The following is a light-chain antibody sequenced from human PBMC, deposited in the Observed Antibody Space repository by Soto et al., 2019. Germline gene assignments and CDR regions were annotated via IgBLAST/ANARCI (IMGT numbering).Light chain of an antibody. CDR1: SSNIGAGYD. V-gene: IGLV1-40*01. CDR2: GNS. Sequence: QPVLTQPPSVSGAPGQRVTISCTGSSSNIGAGYDVHWYQQLPGTAPKLLIYGNSNRPSGVPDRFSGSKSGTSASLAITGLHAEDEADYYCQSYDSSLSGSWVFGGGTQLTVL. J-gene: IGLJ3*02. CDR3: QSYDSSLSGSWV.